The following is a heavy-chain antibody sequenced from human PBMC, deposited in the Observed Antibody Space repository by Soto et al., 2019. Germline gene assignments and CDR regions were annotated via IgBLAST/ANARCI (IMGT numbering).Heavy chain of an antibody. Sequence: PGGSLRLSCAASGFTFSTYAMIWVRQAPGKGLEWVGRIKSKTDGGTKNYAAPVKGRFTISRDDSKNTLYLQMNSLKTEDTAVYYCTAGYTYGLDAFDIWAKGQWSPSPQ. J-gene: IGHJ3*02. CDR1: GFTFSTYA. CDR3: TAGYTYGLDAFDI. V-gene: IGHV3-15*06. D-gene: IGHD5-18*01. CDR2: IKSKTDGGTK.